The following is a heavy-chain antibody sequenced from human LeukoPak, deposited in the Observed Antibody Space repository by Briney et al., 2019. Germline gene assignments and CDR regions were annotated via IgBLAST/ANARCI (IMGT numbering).Heavy chain of an antibody. CDR1: GGSISSYY. CDR3: ARGGASSLPETY. J-gene: IGHJ4*02. Sequence: SETLSLTCTVSGGSISSYYWSWIRQPPGKGLEWIGYIYYSGSTNYNPSLKSRVTISVDTSKNQLSLKLTSVTAADTAVYYCARGGASSLPETYWGQGTLVTVSS. V-gene: IGHV4-59*01. CDR2: IYYSGST. D-gene: IGHD2-2*01.